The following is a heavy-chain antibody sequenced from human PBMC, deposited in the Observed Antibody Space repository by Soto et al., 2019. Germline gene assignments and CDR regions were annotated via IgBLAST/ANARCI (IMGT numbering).Heavy chain of an antibody. J-gene: IGHJ4*02. Sequence: GGSLRLYCAASGFNLSHPWMTWVRQAAGKGLQWVGRIKSKTDGGTADYAAPVKGRFTISRDGSKNTVYLQMNSLKTEDTAVYYCTTGIYYDILTGYHDVAYWGQGTLVTVSS. CDR3: TTGIYYDILTGYHDVAY. CDR1: GFNLSHPW. D-gene: IGHD3-9*01. V-gene: IGHV3-15*01. CDR2: IKSKTDGGTA.